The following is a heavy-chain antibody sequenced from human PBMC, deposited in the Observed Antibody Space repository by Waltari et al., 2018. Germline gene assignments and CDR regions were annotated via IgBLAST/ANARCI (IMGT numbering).Heavy chain of an antibody. J-gene: IGHJ4*02. CDR1: GGSIDSGSYY. D-gene: IGHD1-26*01. CDR2: IYTSGST. CDR3: ARGPLLSKVDY. Sequence: QVQLQESGPGLVKTSQTLSLTCTVSGGSIDSGSYYWSWVRQPAGKGLEWIGRIYTSGSTNYNPSLKSRVTISVDTSKNQFSLNLSSVTAADTAVYYCARGPLLSKVDYWGQGTLVTVSS. V-gene: IGHV4-61*02.